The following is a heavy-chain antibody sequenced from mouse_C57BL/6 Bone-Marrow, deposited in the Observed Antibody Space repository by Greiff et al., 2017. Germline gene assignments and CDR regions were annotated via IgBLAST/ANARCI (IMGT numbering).Heavy chain of an antibody. CDR3: ARKHYGSSPYAMDY. J-gene: IGHJ4*01. D-gene: IGHD1-1*01. V-gene: IGHV2-9-1*01. Sequence: VQLQESGPGLVAPSQSLSITCTVSGFSLTSYAISWVRQPPGKGLEWLGVIWTGGGTNYNSALKSRLSISKDNSKSQVFLKMNSLQTDDTARYYCARKHYGSSPYAMDYWGQGTSVTVSS. CDR2: IWTGGGT. CDR1: GFSLTSYA.